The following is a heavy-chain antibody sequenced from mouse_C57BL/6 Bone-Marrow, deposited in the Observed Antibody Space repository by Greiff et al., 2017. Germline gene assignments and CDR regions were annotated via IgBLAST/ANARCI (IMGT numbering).Heavy chain of an antibody. Sequence: EVQLVESGGGLVKPGGSLKLSCAASGFTFSSYTMSWVRQTPEKRLEWVATISGGGGNTYYPDSVKGRFTISRDNAKNTLYLQMSSLRSEDTALYYCARQGYYGSSLFAYWGQGTLVTVSA. D-gene: IGHD1-1*01. CDR3: ARQGYYGSSLFAY. V-gene: IGHV5-9*01. CDR1: GFTFSSYT. CDR2: ISGGGGNT. J-gene: IGHJ3*01.